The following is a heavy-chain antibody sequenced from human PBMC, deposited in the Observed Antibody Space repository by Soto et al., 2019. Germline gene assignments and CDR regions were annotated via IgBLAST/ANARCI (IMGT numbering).Heavy chain of an antibody. D-gene: IGHD3-10*01. Sequence: GSLRLSCEASGFTLTTYTMNWVRQASGKGLEWVSSITSSSGHIYYADSVKGRFTISRDNARNSLYLQMNSLRAEDTAVYYCVRERGLSSFYGMDVWGQGTTVTVSS. CDR3: VRERGLSSFYGMDV. J-gene: IGHJ6*02. V-gene: IGHV3-21*01. CDR2: ITSSSGHI. CDR1: GFTLTTYT.